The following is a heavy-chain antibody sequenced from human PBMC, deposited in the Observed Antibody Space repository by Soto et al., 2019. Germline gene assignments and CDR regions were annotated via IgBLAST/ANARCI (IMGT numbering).Heavy chain of an antibody. V-gene: IGHV3-48*02. Sequence: GGALRLSCAAAAFTFSSYPMNVVRLAPGKGLEWVSYISSSSSTINYADSVKGRFTITRDNAKNSLYLQMNSLRDEDTAVYYCARGGWLQSKPVPSDYWGQGTLVTVSS. J-gene: IGHJ4*02. D-gene: IGHD5-12*01. CDR3: ARGGWLQSKPVPSDY. CDR2: ISSSSSTI. CDR1: AFTFSSYP.